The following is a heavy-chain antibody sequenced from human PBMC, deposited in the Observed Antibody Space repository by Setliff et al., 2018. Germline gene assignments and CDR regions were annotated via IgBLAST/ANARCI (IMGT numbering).Heavy chain of an antibody. Sequence: PSETLSLTCTVSDDSISSRHYYWSWIRQPPGKGLEWIGEINHSGTANYSPSLRSRLTISVDTSKNQFSLKLSSMTAADTALYYCARNPDFLQYSFDLWGRGTLVTVSS. CDR2: INHSGTA. CDR3: ARNPDFLQYSFDL. J-gene: IGHJ2*01. CDR1: DDSISSRHYY. D-gene: IGHD5-12*01. V-gene: IGHV4-39*07.